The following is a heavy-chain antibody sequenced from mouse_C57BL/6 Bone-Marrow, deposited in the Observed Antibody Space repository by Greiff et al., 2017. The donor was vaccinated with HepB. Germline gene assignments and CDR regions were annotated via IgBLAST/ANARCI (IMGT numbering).Heavy chain of an antibody. CDR2: ISSGSSTI. Sequence: EVQVVESGGGLVKPGGSLKLSCAASGFTFSDYGMHWVRQAPEKGLEWVAYISSGSSTIYYADTVKGRFTISRDNAKNTLFLQMTSLRSEDTAMYYCARGGYYYGSSWGYWGQGTTLTVSS. V-gene: IGHV5-17*01. J-gene: IGHJ2*01. CDR1: GFTFSDYG. CDR3: ARGGYYYGSSWGY. D-gene: IGHD1-1*01.